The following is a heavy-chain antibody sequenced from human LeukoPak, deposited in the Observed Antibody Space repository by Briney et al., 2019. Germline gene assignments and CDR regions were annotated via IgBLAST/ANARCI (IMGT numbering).Heavy chain of an antibody. CDR1: GFTFDDYA. CDR2: ISWNSGSI. J-gene: IGHJ3*02. Sequence: GGSLRLSCAASGFTFDDYAMHWVRQAPGKGLEWVSGISWNSGSIGYADSVKGRFTISRDNSKNTLYLQMNSLRAEDTAAYYCAKFPGSGYYDAFDIWGQGTMVTVSS. V-gene: IGHV3-9*01. D-gene: IGHD3-22*01. CDR3: AKFPGSGYYDAFDI.